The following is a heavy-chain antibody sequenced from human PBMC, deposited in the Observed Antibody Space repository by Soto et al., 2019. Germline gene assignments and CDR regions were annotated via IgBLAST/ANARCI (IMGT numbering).Heavy chain of an antibody. CDR1: GGTFSSYA. CDR3: ARSITGTVSYYYGMDV. Sequence: QVQLVQSGAEVKKPGSSVKVSCKASGGTFSSYAISWVRQAPGQGLEGMGGIIPIFATADYAQKFQGRVTITADESTSTAYMELSSLRSEDTAVYYCARSITGTVSYYYGMDVWGQGTTVTVSS. D-gene: IGHD1-20*01. V-gene: IGHV1-69*12. J-gene: IGHJ6*02. CDR2: IIPIFATA.